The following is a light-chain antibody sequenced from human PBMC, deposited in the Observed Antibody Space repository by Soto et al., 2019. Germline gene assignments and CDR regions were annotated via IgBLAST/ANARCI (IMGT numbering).Light chain of an antibody. Sequence: QSALTQPASVSGSPGQSITISCTGTSSDVGSYNLVSWYQQLPGKAPKLIIYEVNERPSGISDRFSGSKSGNTASLTISGLQGEDEADYYCNSYTTSDTPYVFGTGTKVTVL. V-gene: IGLV2-14*02. CDR3: NSYTTSDTPYV. CDR2: EVN. J-gene: IGLJ1*01. CDR1: SSDVGSYNL.